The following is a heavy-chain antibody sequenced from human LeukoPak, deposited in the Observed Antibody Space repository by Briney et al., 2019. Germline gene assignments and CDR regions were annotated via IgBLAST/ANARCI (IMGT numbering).Heavy chain of an antibody. Sequence: SETLSLTCTVPGGSISSYYWSWIRQPPGKGLEWIGYIYYSGSTNYNPSLKSRVTISVDTSKNQFSLKLSSVTAADTAAYYCARGGVLLWFGELLVRPYYYGMDVWGQGTAVTVSS. V-gene: IGHV4-59*01. CDR3: ARGGVLLWFGELLVRPYYYGMDV. CDR1: GGSISSYY. J-gene: IGHJ6*02. D-gene: IGHD3-10*01. CDR2: IYYSGST.